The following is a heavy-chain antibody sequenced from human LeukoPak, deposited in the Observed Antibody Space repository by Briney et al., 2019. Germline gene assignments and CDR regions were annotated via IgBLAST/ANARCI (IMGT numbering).Heavy chain of an antibody. Sequence: ASVKVSCKASGYTFTGYYMNWVRQAPGQGLEWLGWINPNSGGTNYAQKFQGRVTMTRDTSISTAYMELRSVRSDDTAVYYCARDDIVVVPAAITVLDYWGQGTLVTVSS. J-gene: IGHJ4*02. CDR3: ARDDIVVVPAAITVLDY. D-gene: IGHD2-2*01. CDR1: GYTFTGYY. CDR2: INPNSGGT. V-gene: IGHV1-2*02.